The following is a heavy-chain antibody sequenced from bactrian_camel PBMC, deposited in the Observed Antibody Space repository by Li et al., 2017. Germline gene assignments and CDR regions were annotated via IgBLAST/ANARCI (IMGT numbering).Heavy chain of an antibody. V-gene: IGHV3S53*01. CDR1: GYTVSNYC. D-gene: IGHD1*01. CDR3: AAGIWQAAALIPTSYNY. J-gene: IGHJ4*01. Sequence: HVQLVESGGGSVQAGGSLRLSCAASGYTVSNYCMGWFRRTPGKEREGVATIAVDGSTSYADSVKGRFTISIDNAKNTLYLQMDSLTPEDTAMYYCAAGIWQAAALIPTSYNYWGQGTQVTVS. CDR2: IAVDGST.